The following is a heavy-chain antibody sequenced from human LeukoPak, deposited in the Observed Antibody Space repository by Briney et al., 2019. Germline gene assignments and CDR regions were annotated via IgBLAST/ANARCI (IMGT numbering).Heavy chain of an antibody. D-gene: IGHD3-3*01. CDR3: ARSYYDFWSGYYSYWSD. CDR1: GGSISSSNW. V-gene: IGHV4-4*02. J-gene: IGHJ4*02. CDR2: IYHSGST. Sequence: SETLSLTYAVSGGSISSSNWWSWVRQPPGKGLEWIGEIYHSGSTNYNPSLKSRVTISVDTSKNQFSLKLSSVTAADTAIYYCARSYYDFWSGYYSYWSDWGQGTLVTVSS.